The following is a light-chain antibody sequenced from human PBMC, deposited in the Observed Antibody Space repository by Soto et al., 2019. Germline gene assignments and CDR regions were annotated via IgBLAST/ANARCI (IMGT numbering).Light chain of an antibody. J-gene: IGKJ1*01. Sequence: EFELSPSQCTLPLSHGERATLYFRDTQNVISSNLAWYHQKPGQAPRLLIYGTSSRATGIPDRFSGSGSGTDFTLTIGRLEPEDFAIYYCQQYRDSPPTFGQGTKVDIK. CDR2: GTS. V-gene: IGKV3-20*01. CDR1: QNVISSN. CDR3: QQYRDSPPT.